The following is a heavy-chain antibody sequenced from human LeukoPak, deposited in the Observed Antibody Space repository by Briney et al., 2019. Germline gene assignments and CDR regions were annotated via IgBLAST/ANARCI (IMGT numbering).Heavy chain of an antibody. D-gene: IGHD4-11*01. CDR3: AGHPLVPSTTA. CDR1: GFTFSSYS. J-gene: IGHJ5*02. V-gene: IGHV3-21*01. Sequence: GGSLRLSCAASGFTFSSYSMNWVRQAPGKGLEWLSSISSSSSYIYYAHSVKGRFTISRDNAKNSLYLQMNSLRAEDTAVYYCAGHPLVPSTTAWGQGTLVTVSS. CDR2: ISSSSSYI.